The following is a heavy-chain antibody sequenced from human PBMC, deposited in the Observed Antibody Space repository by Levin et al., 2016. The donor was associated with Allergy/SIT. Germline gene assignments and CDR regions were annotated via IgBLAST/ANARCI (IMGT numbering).Heavy chain of an antibody. CDR3: ARQGLAVAGTAYFDY. CDR2: IYPGDSDT. Sequence: VRQMPGKGLEWMGIIYPGDSDTRYSPSFQGQVTISADKSISTAYLQWSSLKASDTAMYYCARQGLAVAGTAYFDYWGQGTLVTVSS. V-gene: IGHV5-51*01. J-gene: IGHJ4*02. D-gene: IGHD6-19*01.